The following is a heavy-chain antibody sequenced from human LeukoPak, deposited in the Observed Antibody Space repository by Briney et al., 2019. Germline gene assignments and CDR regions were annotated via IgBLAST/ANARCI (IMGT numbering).Heavy chain of an antibody. CDR1: GFTFSSYA. J-gene: IGHJ4*02. CDR2: ISSNGGST. Sequence: GGSLRLSCAASGFTFSSYAMHWVRQAPGKGLEYVSGISSNGGSTYYANSVKGRFTISRDNSKNTLYLQMGSLRAEDMAVYYCARAAAAGIFDFWGQGTLVTVS. D-gene: IGHD6-13*01. V-gene: IGHV3-64*01. CDR3: ARAAAAGIFDF.